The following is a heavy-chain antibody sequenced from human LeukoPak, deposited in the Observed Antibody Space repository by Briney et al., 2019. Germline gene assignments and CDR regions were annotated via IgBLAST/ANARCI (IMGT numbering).Heavy chain of an antibody. Sequence: ASVKVSCKTSGYTFTDYYLHWVRQAPGQGLERMGWINPNSGGTSSAQKFQGRVTMTRDTSISTVYMEVSWLTSDDTAIYYCARADRLHGGPYLIGPWGQGTLVTVSS. J-gene: IGHJ5*02. CDR1: GYTFTDYY. CDR3: ARADRLHGGPYLIGP. V-gene: IGHV1-2*02. CDR2: INPNSGGT. D-gene: IGHD2-21*01.